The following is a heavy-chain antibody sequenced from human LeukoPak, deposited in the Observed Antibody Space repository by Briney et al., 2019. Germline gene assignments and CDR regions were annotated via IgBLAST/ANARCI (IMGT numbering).Heavy chain of an antibody. CDR2: IYYSGST. D-gene: IGHD3-16*01. CDR3: ARDSTITFGGHDFDY. V-gene: IGHV4-39*07. Sequence: SETLSLTCTVSGGSVSSSSYYWGWIRQPPGKGLEWIGSIYYSGSTYYNPSLKSRATISVDTSKNQFSLKLSSVTAADTAVYYCARDSTITFGGHDFDYWGQGTLVTVSS. J-gene: IGHJ4*02. CDR1: GGSVSSSSYY.